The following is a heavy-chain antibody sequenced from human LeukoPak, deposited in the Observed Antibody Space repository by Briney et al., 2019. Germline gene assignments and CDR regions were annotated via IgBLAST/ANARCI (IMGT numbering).Heavy chain of an antibody. D-gene: IGHD1-26*01. J-gene: IGHJ4*02. Sequence: PGGSLRLSCAVSGITFSSYWMHWVRQVPGKGLVWVSRINSDVSITNYADSVKGRFTISRDNSKNTLYLQMNSLRAEDTAVYYCATSGSYYRFEYWGQGTLVTVSS. V-gene: IGHV3-74*01. CDR1: GITFSSYW. CDR2: INSDVSIT. CDR3: ATSGSYYRFEY.